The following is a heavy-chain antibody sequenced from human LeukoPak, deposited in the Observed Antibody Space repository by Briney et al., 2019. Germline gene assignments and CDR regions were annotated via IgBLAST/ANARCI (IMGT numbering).Heavy chain of an antibody. J-gene: IGHJ6*04. CDR1: GFTFSNYA. Sequence: GRSLRLSCAASGFTFSNYAMHWVRQAPGKGLERVAVRSYDGANKHYADSVKGRFTISRDNSKNTLYLEMNSLRAEDTAVYYCARDQAVSGSNYYYGVDVWGEGTTVTVSS. D-gene: IGHD6-19*01. V-gene: IGHV3-30*04. CDR3: ARDQAVSGSNYYYGVDV. CDR2: RSYDGANK.